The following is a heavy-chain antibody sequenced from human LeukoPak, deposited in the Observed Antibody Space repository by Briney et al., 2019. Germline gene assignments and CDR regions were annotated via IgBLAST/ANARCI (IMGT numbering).Heavy chain of an antibody. CDR2: ISGSGGST. Sequence: GGSLRLSCAASGFTFSSYAMSWVRQAPGKGLEWVSAISGSGGSTYYADSVKGRFTISRDNYKNTLYLQMNSLRAEDTAVYYCAKAGGGYYDSSGYMTFDYWGQGTLVTVSS. J-gene: IGHJ4*02. CDR1: GFTFSSYA. D-gene: IGHD3-22*01. CDR3: AKAGGGYYDSSGYMTFDY. V-gene: IGHV3-23*01.